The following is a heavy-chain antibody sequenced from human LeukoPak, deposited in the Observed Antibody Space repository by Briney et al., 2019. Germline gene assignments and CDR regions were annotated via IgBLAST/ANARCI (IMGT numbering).Heavy chain of an antibody. D-gene: IGHD5-18*01. CDR2: IRSKAYGGTT. CDR1: GFTFGDYA. V-gene: IGHV3-49*03. CDR3: TRGRLGFSFGPNWFDP. Sequence: PGGSLRLSCTASGFTFGDYAMSWFRQAPGKGLEWVGFIRSKAYGGTTEYAASMKGRFTISRDDSKSIAYLQMNSLKTEDTAVYYCTRGRLGFSFGPNWFDPWGQGTLVTVFS. J-gene: IGHJ5*02.